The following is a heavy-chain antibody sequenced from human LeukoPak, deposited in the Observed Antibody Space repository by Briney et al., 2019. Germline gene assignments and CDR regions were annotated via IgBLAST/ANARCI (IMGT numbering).Heavy chain of an antibody. Sequence: ASVKVSCKASGYTFTSYGISWVRQAPGQGLEWMGWISAYNGNTNYAQKLQGRVTMTRNTSISTAYMELSSLRSEDTAVYYCARSVLYIVAHNWFDPWGQGTLVTVSS. CDR3: ARSVLYIVAHNWFDP. J-gene: IGHJ5*02. D-gene: IGHD2-15*01. CDR1: GYTFTSYG. V-gene: IGHV1-18*01. CDR2: ISAYNGNT.